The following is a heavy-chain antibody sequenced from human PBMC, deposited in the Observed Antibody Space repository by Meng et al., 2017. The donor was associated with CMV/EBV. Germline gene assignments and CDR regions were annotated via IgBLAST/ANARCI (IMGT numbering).Heavy chain of an antibody. Sequence: SETLSLTCAVYGGSFSGYYWSWIRQPPGKGLEWIGEINHSGSTNYNPSLKSRVTISVGTSKNQFSLKLSSVTAADTAVYYCARGQTYYDFWSGYSDWGQGTLVTVSS. D-gene: IGHD3-3*01. J-gene: IGHJ4*02. CDR3: ARGQTYYDFWSGYSD. CDR2: INHSGST. V-gene: IGHV4-34*01. CDR1: GGSFSGYY.